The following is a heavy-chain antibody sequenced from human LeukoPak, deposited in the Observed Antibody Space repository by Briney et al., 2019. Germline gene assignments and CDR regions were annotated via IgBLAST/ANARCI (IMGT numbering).Heavy chain of an antibody. CDR2: IFYSGST. J-gene: IGHJ4*02. CDR3: ARAARGSGNDY. CDR1: SGSISTSNYY. Sequence: PSETLSLTCTVSSGSISTSNYYWGWVRQPPGKALEWIGNIFYSGSTYYSPSLKSRVTISLDTSRNQFSLKLNSVTAADTAVYYCARAARGSGNDYWGQGTLVTVSS. V-gene: IGHV4-39*07. D-gene: IGHD3-10*01.